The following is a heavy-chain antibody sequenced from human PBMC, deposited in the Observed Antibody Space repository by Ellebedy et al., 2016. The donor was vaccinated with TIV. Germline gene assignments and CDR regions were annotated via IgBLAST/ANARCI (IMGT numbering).Heavy chain of an antibody. CDR1: GDSVSTDIG. Sequence: SQTLSLTCVISGDSVSTDIGWNWIRQSPSRGLEWLGRTYYRSKWNNDYAVSLKSRITINPDTSKNLFSLQLNSVTPEDTAVYYCARGRWDYDYWGQGTLVTVSS. D-gene: IGHD5-24*01. J-gene: IGHJ4*02. CDR3: ARGRWDYDY. CDR2: TYYRSKWNN. V-gene: IGHV6-1*01.